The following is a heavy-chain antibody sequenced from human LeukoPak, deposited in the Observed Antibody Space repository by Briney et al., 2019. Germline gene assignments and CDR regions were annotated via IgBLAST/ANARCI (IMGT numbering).Heavy chain of an antibody. J-gene: IGHJ4*02. CDR3: ARDGADVYGRAFDY. Sequence: SETLSLTCTVSGGSISSHYWSWIRQPPGKGLEWIGYIYYSGSTNYNPSLKSRVTISVDTSKNQFSLKLTSVTAADTAVYFCARDGADVYGRAFDYWGQGTLVSVSS. V-gene: IGHV4-59*11. CDR1: GGSISSHY. D-gene: IGHD3-10*01. CDR2: IYYSGST.